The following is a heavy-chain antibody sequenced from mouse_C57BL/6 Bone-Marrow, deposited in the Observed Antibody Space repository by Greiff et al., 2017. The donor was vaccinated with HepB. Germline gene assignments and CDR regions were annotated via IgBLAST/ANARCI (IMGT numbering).Heavy chain of an antibody. V-gene: IGHV1-74*01. D-gene: IGHD2-4*01. CDR2: IHPSDSDT. CDR3: ARDHYYDDEGAWFAY. J-gene: IGHJ3*01. Sequence: VQLQQPGAELVKPGASVKVSCKASGYTFTSYWMHWVKQRPGQGLEWIGRIHPSDSDTNYNQKFKGKATLTVDKSSSTTYMQLSSLTSEDSAVYYCARDHYYDDEGAWFAYWGQGTLVTVSA. CDR1: GYTFTSYW.